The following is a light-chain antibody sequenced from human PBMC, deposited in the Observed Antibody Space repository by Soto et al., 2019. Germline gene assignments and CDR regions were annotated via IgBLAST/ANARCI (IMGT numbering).Light chain of an antibody. Sequence: SYELTQPPSVSVSRGHTASITCSGDKLGDKYACWYQQKPGQSPVLVIYQNSKRPSGIPERFSGSNSGNTATLTISGTQAMDEADYYCQAWDSSTVVFGGGTKVTVL. CDR3: QAWDSSTVV. CDR2: QNS. V-gene: IGLV3-1*01. CDR1: KLGDKY. J-gene: IGLJ2*01.